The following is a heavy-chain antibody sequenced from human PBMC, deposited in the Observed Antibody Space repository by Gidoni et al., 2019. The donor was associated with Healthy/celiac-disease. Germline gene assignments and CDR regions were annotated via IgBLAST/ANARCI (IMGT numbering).Heavy chain of an antibody. CDR1: GFTFSSDG. J-gene: IGHJ6*03. CDR2: IRYDGSNK. D-gene: IGHD2-2*01. V-gene: IGHV3-30*02. CDR3: AKSGGYCSSTSCHPYYYYYMDV. Sequence: QVQLVESGGGVVQPGGSLRLSCAASGFTFSSDGMHWVRQAPGKGLGWVAFIRYDGSNKYYADSVKGRFTISRDNSKNTLYLQMNSLRAEDTAVYYCAKSGGYCSSTSCHPYYYYYMDVWGKGTTVTVSS.